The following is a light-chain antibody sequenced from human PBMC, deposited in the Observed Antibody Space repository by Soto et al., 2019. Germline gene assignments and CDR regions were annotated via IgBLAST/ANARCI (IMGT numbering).Light chain of an antibody. CDR2: GAS. CDR3: QQYGSSRWT. CDR1: QSVSSTY. J-gene: IGKJ1*01. V-gene: IGKV3-20*01. Sequence: EIVLTQSPDTLSLFPGERATLSCRASQSVSSTYLAWYQQKLGQAPRLLIFGASSRATGIPDRFSGSGSETAFTLTISRLEPEDFAEYYCQQYGSSRWTFGQGTKVEIK.